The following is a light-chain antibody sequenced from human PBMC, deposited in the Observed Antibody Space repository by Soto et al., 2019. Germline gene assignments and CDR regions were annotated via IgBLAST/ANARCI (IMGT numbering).Light chain of an antibody. CDR2: KAS. Sequence: DIQMTQSPSSLSASIGDRVIITCRTSQSVSAFLNWYRHKPGEAPRLLIYKASTLKSGVPSRFSGSGSGTEFTLTISSLQPDNFATYYCQHYNSYSEAFGQGTKVDIK. CDR3: QHYNSYSEA. V-gene: IGKV1-5*03. J-gene: IGKJ1*01. CDR1: QSVSAF.